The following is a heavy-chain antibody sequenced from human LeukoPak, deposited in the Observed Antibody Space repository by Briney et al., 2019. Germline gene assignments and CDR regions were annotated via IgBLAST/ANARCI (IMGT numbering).Heavy chain of an antibody. CDR3: AGNYDSWTGLNY. Sequence: PGGSLKLSCAASGFTFSGSAMHWDRQASGKGLEWVGHIGNKVSNYATEYAASLRGRFTISRDDSKDTAYLQVNSLKTEDTAVYYCAGNYDSWTGLNYWGQGTLVTVSS. CDR1: GFTFSGSA. D-gene: IGHD3-3*01. J-gene: IGHJ4*02. CDR2: IGNKVSNYAT. V-gene: IGHV3-73*01.